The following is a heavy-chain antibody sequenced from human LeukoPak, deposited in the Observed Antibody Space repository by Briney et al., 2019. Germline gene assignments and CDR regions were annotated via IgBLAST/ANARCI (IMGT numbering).Heavy chain of an antibody. CDR2: FNPEDVET. D-gene: IGHD4-17*01. J-gene: IGHJ4*02. Sequence: ASVKVSFKVSGYTLSEISIHWVRQAPGQGLEWMGGFNPEDVETIYARSFQGRLTVTEDTSTDTAYMELSSLRAEDTAMYYCATEIVGYGAVHYFDSWGQGTLVTVSS. CDR3: ATEIVGYGAVHYFDS. V-gene: IGHV1-24*01. CDR1: GYTLSEIS.